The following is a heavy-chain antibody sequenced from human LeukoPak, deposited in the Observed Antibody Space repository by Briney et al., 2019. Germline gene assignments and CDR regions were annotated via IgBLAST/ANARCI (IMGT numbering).Heavy chain of an antibody. CDR2: ISYDGSNK. D-gene: IGHD3-10*01. Sequence: PGGSLRLSCAASGFTFSVYGMHWVRQAPGKGLEWVAAISYDGSNKYYPDSVKGRFTISRDNSKNTLYLQMNSLRAEDTAVYFCAKVVFVLTNLYYFDCWGQGTLVTVSS. V-gene: IGHV3-30*18. J-gene: IGHJ4*02. CDR1: GFTFSVYG. CDR3: AKVVFVLTNLYYFDC.